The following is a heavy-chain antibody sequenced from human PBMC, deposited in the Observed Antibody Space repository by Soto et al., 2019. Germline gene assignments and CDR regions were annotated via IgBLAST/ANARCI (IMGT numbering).Heavy chain of an antibody. J-gene: IGHJ6*03. CDR1: GGSISTGGYY. CDR2: IYFSGST. CDR3: ARDSHSQQPNPRWGGGDMDV. V-gene: IGHV4-31*11. Sequence: QLQLQESGPGLVKPSQTLSLTCAVSGGSISTGGYYWSWIRQHPGKGLEWIGSIYFSGSTYYNPSLKSRVTISVAPPKSQFSLKLSSVTAADTAVYYCARDSHSQQPNPRWGGGDMDVWGKGTTVTVSS. D-gene: IGHD6-13*01.